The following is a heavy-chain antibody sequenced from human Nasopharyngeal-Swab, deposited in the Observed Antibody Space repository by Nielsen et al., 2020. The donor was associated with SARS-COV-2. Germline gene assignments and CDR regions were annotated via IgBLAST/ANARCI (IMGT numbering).Heavy chain of an antibody. V-gene: IGHV4-34*01. CDR2: IAHSGTT. CDR3: AGPFGVVIPYYMDV. J-gene: IGHJ6*03. Sequence: SETLSLTCEVYAGSFAGYSWSWIRQPPGKGLEWIGEIAHSGTTNYNPSLKSRVTISIDTSKNPFSLKVNSVTAADTAVYYCAGPFGVVIPYYMDVWGKGTTVTVSS. D-gene: IGHD3-3*01. CDR1: AGSFAGYS.